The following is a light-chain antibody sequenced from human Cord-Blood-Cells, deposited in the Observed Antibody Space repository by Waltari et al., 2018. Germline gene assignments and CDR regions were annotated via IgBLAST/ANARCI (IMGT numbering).Light chain of an antibody. CDR3: AAWDDSLSGRV. CDR1: SSNIGSNY. J-gene: IGLJ3*02. CDR2: RNN. Sequence: QSVLTQPPSASGTPGQRVTISCSGSSSNIGSNYVYCYQQFPGTAPKLLIYRNNQRPSGVPDRFSGSKSGPSASLAISGLRSEDEADYYCAAWDDSLSGRVFGGGTKLTVL. V-gene: IGLV1-47*01.